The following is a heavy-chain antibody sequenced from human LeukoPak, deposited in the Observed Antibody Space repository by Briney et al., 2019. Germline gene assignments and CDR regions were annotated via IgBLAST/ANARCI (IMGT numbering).Heavy chain of an antibody. J-gene: IGHJ4*02. CDR2: IKQDGSEK. CDR1: GFTISNYW. V-gene: IGHV3-7*05. D-gene: IGHD4-17*01. CDR3: ARDAYGDTLDY. Sequence: GGSLRLSCAASGFTISNYWMSWVRQAPGKGLEWVANIKQDGSEKYYVDSVKGRFTISRDNAKNSFYLQMNSLKTEDTAVYYCARDAYGDTLDYWGQGTLVTVSS.